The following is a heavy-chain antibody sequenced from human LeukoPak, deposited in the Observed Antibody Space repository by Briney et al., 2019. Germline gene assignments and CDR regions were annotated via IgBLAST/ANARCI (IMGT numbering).Heavy chain of an antibody. D-gene: IGHD3-3*01. CDR2: INPNSGGT. Sequence: GASVKVSCKASGYTFTGYYMHWVRQAPGQGLEWMGWINPNSGGTNYAQKFQGRVTMTRDTSISTAYMELSSLRSDDTAVYYCARDHLTIFGVAENWFDPWGQGTLVTVSS. CDR3: ARDHLTIFGVAENWFDP. CDR1: GYTFTGYY. J-gene: IGHJ5*02. V-gene: IGHV1-2*02.